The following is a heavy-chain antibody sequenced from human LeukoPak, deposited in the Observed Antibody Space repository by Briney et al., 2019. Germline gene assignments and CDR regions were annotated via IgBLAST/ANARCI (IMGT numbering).Heavy chain of an antibody. CDR3: ARDGGSGRYEPDY. CDR2: IYHSGST. Sequence: SQTLSLTCTVSGGSISSGDYYWSWIRQPPGKGLEWIGYIYHSGSTYYNPSLKSRVTISVDRSKNQFSLKLSSVTAADTAVYYCARDGGSGRYEPDYWGQGTLVTVSS. J-gene: IGHJ4*02. CDR1: GGSISSGDYY. D-gene: IGHD3-10*01. V-gene: IGHV4-30-4*08.